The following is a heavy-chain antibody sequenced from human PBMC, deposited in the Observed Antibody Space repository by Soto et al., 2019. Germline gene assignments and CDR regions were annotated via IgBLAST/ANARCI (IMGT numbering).Heavy chain of an antibody. J-gene: IGHJ4*02. CDR2: INGNSGGT. CDR1: GYTFTDYF. V-gene: IGHV1-2*02. D-gene: IGHD3-16*01. Sequence: QVQLMQSGAEAKKPGASVKVSCKASGYTFTDYFMHWVRQAPAQGLAWMGGINGNSGGTSYAQKFEGRVAITRDTSISKSYMELSSLTFDDTAVYYCARDPADSMIGIDYWGQGTLVTVSS. CDR3: ARDPADSMIGIDY.